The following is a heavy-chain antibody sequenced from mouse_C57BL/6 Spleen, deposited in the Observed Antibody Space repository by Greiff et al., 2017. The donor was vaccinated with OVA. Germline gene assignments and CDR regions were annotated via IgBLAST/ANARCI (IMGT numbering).Heavy chain of an antibody. D-gene: IGHD1-1*01. CDR1: GYTFTEYT. Sequence: QVQLKQSGAELVKPGASVKLSCKASGYTFTEYTIHWVKQRSGQGLEWIGWFYPGSGSIKYNEKFKDKATLTADKSSSTVYMELSRLTSEDSAVYFCARHEEDYGSSYVRSYFDYWGQGTTLTVSS. J-gene: IGHJ2*01. CDR3: ARHEEDYGSSYVRSYFDY. CDR2: FYPGSGSI. V-gene: IGHV1-62-2*01.